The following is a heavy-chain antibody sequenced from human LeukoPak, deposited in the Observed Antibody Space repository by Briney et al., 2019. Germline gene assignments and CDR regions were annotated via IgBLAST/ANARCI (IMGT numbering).Heavy chain of an antibody. CDR2: ISYDGSNK. J-gene: IGHJ4*02. V-gene: IGHV3-30-3*01. CDR1: GFTFSSYA. D-gene: IGHD5-18*01. CDR3: ARALGWGYVGEYYFDY. Sequence: GGSLRLSCAASGFTFSSYAMHWVRQAPGKGLEWMAVISYDGSNKYYADSVKGRFTISRDNSKNTLYLQMNSLRAEDTAVYYCARALGWGYVGEYYFDYWGQGTLVTVSS.